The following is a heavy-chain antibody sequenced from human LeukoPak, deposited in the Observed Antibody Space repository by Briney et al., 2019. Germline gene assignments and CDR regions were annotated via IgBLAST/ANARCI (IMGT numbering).Heavy chain of an antibody. CDR2: IHYSGSS. Sequence: SETLSLTCTVSGDSTSNFYWNWIRQSPGKGLEWIGNIHYSGSSVYNPSLKSRGAISIDTSRRQFFLNLNSVTAADTAVYFCALAPNSNWFDFWGPGTLVTVSS. J-gene: IGHJ5*01. CDR1: GDSTSNFY. V-gene: IGHV4-59*03. CDR3: ALAPNSNWFDF. D-gene: IGHD2-8*01.